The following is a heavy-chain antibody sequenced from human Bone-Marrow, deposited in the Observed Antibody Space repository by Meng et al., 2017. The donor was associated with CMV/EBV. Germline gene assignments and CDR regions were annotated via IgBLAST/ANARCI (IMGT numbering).Heavy chain of an antibody. V-gene: IGHV1-2*02. Sequence: ASVKVSCKASGYTFTGYYMHWVRQAPGQGLEWMGWINPNSGGTNYAQKFQGRVTMTRDTSISTAYMELSRLRSDDTAVYYCAKDWGNYYDSVYYYYGIDVWGQGTTVTVSS. CDR3: AKDWGNYYDSVYYYYGIDV. CDR2: INPNSGGT. D-gene: IGHD3-22*01. J-gene: IGHJ6*02. CDR1: GYTFTGYY.